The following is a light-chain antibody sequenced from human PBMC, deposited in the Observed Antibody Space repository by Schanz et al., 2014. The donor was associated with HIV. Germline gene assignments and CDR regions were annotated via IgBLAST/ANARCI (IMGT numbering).Light chain of an antibody. J-gene: IGKJ4*01. Sequence: EIVLTQSPGTLSLSPGERATLSCRTSQSINNDYLAWYQQKPGQAPRLLIYVASIRASGVPERFSGSGSGTEFTLTISSLQSEDFAVYYCQQYNDWPLTFGGGTKVEIK. CDR3: QQYNDWPLT. CDR1: QSINND. CDR2: VAS. V-gene: IGKV3D-15*01.